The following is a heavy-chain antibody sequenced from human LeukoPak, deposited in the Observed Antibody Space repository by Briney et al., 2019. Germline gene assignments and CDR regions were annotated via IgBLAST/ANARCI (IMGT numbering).Heavy chain of an antibody. CDR3: AKDRYDSSGYYHYYYYMDV. CDR1: GFTFSSYA. J-gene: IGHJ6*03. V-gene: IGHV3-23*01. CDR2: ISGSGGST. Sequence: GGSLRLSCAASGFTFSSYAMSWVRQAPGKGLEWVSAISGSGGSTYYADSVKGRFTISRDNSKNTQYLQMNSLRAEDTAVYYCAKDRYDSSGYYHYYYYMDVWGKGTTVTVSS. D-gene: IGHD3-22*01.